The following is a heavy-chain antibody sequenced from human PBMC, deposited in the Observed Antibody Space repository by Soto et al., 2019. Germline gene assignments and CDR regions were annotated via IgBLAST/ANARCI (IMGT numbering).Heavy chain of an antibody. J-gene: IGHJ6*02. CDR2: IFPKSGGT. V-gene: IGHV1-2*02. D-gene: IGHD3-16*01. CDR1: GSTFRNHP. CDR3: AREGMYHYETKDYYPSTYGLDV. Sequence: ASVKVSCKASGSTFRNHPLTWVRQAPGQGPEWMGWIFPKSGGTRSAQKFQGRVTMTRDTSISTAYMELKRLRSDDTAVYFCAREGMYHYETKDYYPSTYGLDVWGQGTTVTVSS.